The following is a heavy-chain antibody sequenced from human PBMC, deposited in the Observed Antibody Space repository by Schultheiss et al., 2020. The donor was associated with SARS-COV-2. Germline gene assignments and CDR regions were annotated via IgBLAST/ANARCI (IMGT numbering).Heavy chain of an antibody. CDR1: GYSFTSYW. J-gene: IGHJ6*02. Sequence: GSLRLSCKGSGYSFTSYWIGWVRQMPGKGLEWMGIIYPGDSDARYSLSFKGQVTISVDKSINTAYLQWSSLKASDTAMYYCASRGGGDNSGMDVWGQGTTVTVSS. CDR3: ASRGGGDNSGMDV. CDR2: IYPGDSDA. D-gene: IGHD2-21*01. V-gene: IGHV5-51*01.